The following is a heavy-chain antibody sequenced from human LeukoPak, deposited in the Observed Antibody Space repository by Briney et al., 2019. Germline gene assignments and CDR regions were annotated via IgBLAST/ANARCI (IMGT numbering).Heavy chain of an antibody. J-gene: IGHJ4*02. CDR3: ARDLLGAKDFDY. V-gene: IGHV4-61*02. CDR2: IYTSGST. D-gene: IGHD1-26*01. Sequence: SETLSLTCTVSGGSISSGSYYWSWIRQPAGKGLEWIGRIYTSGSTNYNPSLKSRVTISVDTSKNQFSLKLSSVTAADTAVYYCARDLLGAKDFDYWGQGTLVTVSS. CDR1: GGSISSGSYY.